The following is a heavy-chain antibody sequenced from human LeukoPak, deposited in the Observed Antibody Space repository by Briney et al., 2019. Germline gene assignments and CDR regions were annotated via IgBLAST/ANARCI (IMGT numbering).Heavy chain of an antibody. CDR2: IQSDGNNK. V-gene: IGHV3-30*02. D-gene: IGHD2-21*01. Sequence: GGSLRLSCVASGFTFRSYGIHWVRQVPGKGLEWMTFIQSDGNNKLYADSVKGRFTISRDNSKNIVFLQMDSLRPEDTALYFCARDRRFNSLWSSGESADSWGQGTPVTVSS. CDR3: ARDRRFNSLWSSGESADS. J-gene: IGHJ4*02. CDR1: GFTFRSYG.